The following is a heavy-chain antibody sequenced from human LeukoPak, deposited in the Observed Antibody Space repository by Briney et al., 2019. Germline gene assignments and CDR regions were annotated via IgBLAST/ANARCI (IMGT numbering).Heavy chain of an antibody. J-gene: IGHJ4*02. CDR3: ARVGQGTGGGYYWGLDY. D-gene: IGHD3-22*01. CDR1: GGSFSGYY. Sequence: SETLSLTCAAYGGSFSGYYWSWIRQPPGKGLEWIGEINHSGSTNYNPSLKSRVTISVDTSKNQFSLKLSSVTAADTAVYYCARVGQGTGGGYYWGLDYWGQGTLVTVSS. CDR2: INHSGST. V-gene: IGHV4-34*01.